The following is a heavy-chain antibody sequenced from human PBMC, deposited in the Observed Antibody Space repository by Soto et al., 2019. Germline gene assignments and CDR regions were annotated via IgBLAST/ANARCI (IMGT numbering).Heavy chain of an antibody. CDR1: GFTFSSYA. CDR3: ARDPFYYGSGSSVGWFDP. V-gene: IGHV3-30-3*01. J-gene: IGHJ5*02. CDR2: ISYDGSNK. Sequence: QVQLVESGGGVVQPGRSLRLSCAASGFTFSSYAMHWVRQAPGKGLEWVAVISYDGSNKYYADSVKGRFTISRDNSKNTLYLQMNSLRAEDTAVYYCARDPFYYGSGSSVGWFDPWGQGTLVTVSS. D-gene: IGHD3-10*01.